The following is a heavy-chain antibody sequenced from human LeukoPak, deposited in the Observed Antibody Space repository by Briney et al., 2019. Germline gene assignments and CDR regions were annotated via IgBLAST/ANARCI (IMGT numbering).Heavy chain of an antibody. CDR1: GFTFSSYG. J-gene: IGHJ4*02. D-gene: IGHD3-22*01. CDR2: LWYDGSSK. Sequence: GRSLRLSCAASGFTFSSYGMHWVRQAPGKGLEWVAGLWYDGSSKYYADSVRGRFTISRDNSKNTLYLQMKSLRAEDTAVYHCAKADPLYYYDSSGPLDYWGQGTLVTVSS. V-gene: IGHV3-33*06. CDR3: AKADPLYYYDSSGPLDY.